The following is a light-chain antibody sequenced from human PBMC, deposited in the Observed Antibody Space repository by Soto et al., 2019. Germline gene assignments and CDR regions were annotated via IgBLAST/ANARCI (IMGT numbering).Light chain of an antibody. J-gene: IGKJ4*01. CDR2: VAS. V-gene: IGKV1-9*01. Sequence: DIQLTQSPSFLSASVGDRVTITCRASQGIRSYFAWYQQKPGKAPNILIYVASTLQSGVPSRFSGSGAGTEFTLTISSLQPEDFATYYCQKLTTYPTFGGGTKVEIK. CDR3: QKLTTYPT. CDR1: QGIRSY.